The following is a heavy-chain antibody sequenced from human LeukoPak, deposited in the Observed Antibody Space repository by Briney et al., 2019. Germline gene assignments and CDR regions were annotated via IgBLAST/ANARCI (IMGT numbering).Heavy chain of an antibody. J-gene: IGHJ5*02. V-gene: IGHV4-34*01. CDR3: ARGGGMGYYYGSGSPYKT. D-gene: IGHD3-10*01. CDR2: INHSGST. Sequence: SETLSLTRAVYGGSFSGYYWSWIRQPPGKGLEWIGEINHSGSTNYNPSLKSRVTISVDTSKNQFSLKLSSVTAADTAVYYCARGGGMGYYYGSGSPYKTWGQGTLVTVSS. CDR1: GGSFSGYY.